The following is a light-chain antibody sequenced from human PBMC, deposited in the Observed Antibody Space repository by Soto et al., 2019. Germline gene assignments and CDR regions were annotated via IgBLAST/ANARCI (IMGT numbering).Light chain of an antibody. CDR2: GAS. J-gene: IGKJ1*01. CDR1: QSVSSSY. V-gene: IGKV3-20*01. CDR3: QQYGSSPPWT. Sequence: EIGLTQSPGTLSLSPGERATLSCRASQSVSSSYLAWYQQKPGQAPRLLIYGASSRSTGIPDRFSGSGSGTDFTLTISRLEPDDFAVYYCQQYGSSPPWTFGQGTKLEIK.